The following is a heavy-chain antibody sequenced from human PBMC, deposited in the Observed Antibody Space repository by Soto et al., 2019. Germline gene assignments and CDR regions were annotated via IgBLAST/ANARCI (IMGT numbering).Heavy chain of an antibody. V-gene: IGHV3-53*01. CDR2: IYSGGST. Sequence: GGSLRLSCAASGVTVSSNYMSWVRQAPGKGLEWVSVIYSGGSTYYADSVKGRFTISRDNSKNTLYLQMNSLRAEDTAVYYCAADGDTSYYYYYGMDVWGQGTTVTGSS. J-gene: IGHJ6*02. CDR1: GVTVSSNY. D-gene: IGHD5-18*01. CDR3: AADGDTSYYYYYGMDV.